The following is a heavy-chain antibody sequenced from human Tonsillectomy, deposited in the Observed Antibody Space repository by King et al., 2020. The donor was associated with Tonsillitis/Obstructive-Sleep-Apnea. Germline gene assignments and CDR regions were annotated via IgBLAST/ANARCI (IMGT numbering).Heavy chain of an antibody. V-gene: IGHV1-8*01. J-gene: IGHJ6*03. CDR3: ARGRSSSSYLYYYYMAV. CDR1: GYTFTSYD. CDR2: MNPNSGNT. Sequence: QLVQSGAEVKKPGASVKVSCKASGYTFTSYDINWVRQATGQGLEWMGWMNPNSGNTGYAQKFQGRVTMTRNTSISTAYMELSSLRSEDTAVYYCARGRSSSSYLYYYYMAVWGKGTTVTVSS. D-gene: IGHD6-6*01.